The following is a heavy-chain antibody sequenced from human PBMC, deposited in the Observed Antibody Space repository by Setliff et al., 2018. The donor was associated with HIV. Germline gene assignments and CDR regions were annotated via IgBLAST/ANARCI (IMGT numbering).Heavy chain of an antibody. D-gene: IGHD2-15*01. CDR2: IGSKTYGGTT. Sequence: GGSLRLSCTTSGFMFGDYAVSWVRQAPGKGLEWVGFIGSKTYGGTTEYAASVKGRFTISRDDSKSVAHLQMNSLKTEDTAVYYCTRHLGYCSGDTCYSYDYDSRGPWFFDPWGQGTLVTVS. CDR1: GFMFGDYA. CDR3: TRHLGYCSGDTCYSYDYDSRGPWFFDP. V-gene: IGHV3-49*04. J-gene: IGHJ5*02.